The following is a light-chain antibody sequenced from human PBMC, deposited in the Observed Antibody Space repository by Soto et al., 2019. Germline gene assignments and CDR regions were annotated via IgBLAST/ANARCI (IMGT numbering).Light chain of an antibody. CDR2: KAS. CDR1: QSFSSW. Sequence: DIPLTQSPSTLSASVGDRVTITCRASQSFSSWLAWYQQKPGTAPKLLIYKASSLESGVPSRFSGSGSGTEFTLTISSLQPDDFATYYCQQYNSYSMTFGQGTKVEVE. V-gene: IGKV1-5*03. J-gene: IGKJ1*01. CDR3: QQYNSYSMT.